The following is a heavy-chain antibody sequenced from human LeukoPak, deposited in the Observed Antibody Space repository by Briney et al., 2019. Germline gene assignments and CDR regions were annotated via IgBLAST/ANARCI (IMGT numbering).Heavy chain of an antibody. CDR3: AKDADYGDYVAYTNWFDP. V-gene: IGHV3-30*02. Sequence: GGSLRLSCAASGFTFSSYGMRWVRQAPGKGLEWVAFIRYDGGNKYYADSVKGRFTISRDNSKNTLYLQMNSLRAEDTAVYYCAKDADYGDYVAYTNWFDPWGQGTLVTVSS. J-gene: IGHJ5*02. CDR1: GFTFSSYG. CDR2: IRYDGGNK. D-gene: IGHD4-17*01.